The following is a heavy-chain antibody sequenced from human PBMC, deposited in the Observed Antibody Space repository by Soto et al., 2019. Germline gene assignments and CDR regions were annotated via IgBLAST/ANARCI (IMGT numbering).Heavy chain of an antibody. Sequence: EEQVVESGGGLVQPGGSLRLSCAASGFSISQYWMSWVRQAPGKGLEWVANIKEDGSEQNYVASLKGRFTISRDNAKNSLYLQINSLRADDTAVYYCANTVVRGLGTTVTVSS. CDR1: GFSISQYW. V-gene: IGHV3-7*05. CDR2: IKEDGSEQ. CDR3: ANTVV. J-gene: IGHJ6*01. D-gene: IGHD3-10*01.